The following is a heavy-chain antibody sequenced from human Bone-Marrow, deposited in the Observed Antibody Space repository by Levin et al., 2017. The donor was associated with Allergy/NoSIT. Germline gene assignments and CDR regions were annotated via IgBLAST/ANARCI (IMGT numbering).Heavy chain of an antibody. Sequence: PSETLSLTCTVSGGSMNSDSYYWGWIRQPPGKGLEWIGSIYYSGTTYYNPSLKSRVTVSVDTSKNQFSLKLSSVNAADTSVYYCARLGTKWGAPTEIDYWGQGTLVTVSS. J-gene: IGHJ4*02. V-gene: IGHV4-39*01. CDR1: GGSMNSDSYY. D-gene: IGHD1-26*01. CDR2: IYYSGTT. CDR3: ARLGTKWGAPTEIDY.